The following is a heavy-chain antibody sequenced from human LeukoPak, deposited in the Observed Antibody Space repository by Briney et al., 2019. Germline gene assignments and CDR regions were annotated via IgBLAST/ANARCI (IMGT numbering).Heavy chain of an antibody. Sequence: ASVKVSCKASGYTFTNYYMHWVRQAPGQGLEWMGLINPGGGNTNYAQSFQGRVTMTRDTSTSTVYMELSSLRPEDTAIYYCARIRDGYNDAYDTWGQGTVVTVPS. D-gene: IGHD5-24*01. J-gene: IGHJ3*02. CDR2: INPGGGNT. CDR3: ARIRDGYNDAYDT. V-gene: IGHV1-46*01. CDR1: GYTFTNYY.